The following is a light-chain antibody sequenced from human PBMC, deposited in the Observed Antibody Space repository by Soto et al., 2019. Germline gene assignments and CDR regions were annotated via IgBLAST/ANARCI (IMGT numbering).Light chain of an antibody. J-gene: IGKJ5*01. CDR3: QQYNTWPRT. V-gene: IGKV3D-15*01. CDR1: QSLSSN. Sequence: LSLSLLERSPLSCRASQSLSSNSLAWYQQRPGQAPRLLIYGVYTRAAGIPDRFSGSASGTEFTLTISSLQSEDFAVYYCQQYNTWPRTFGQGPRLEI. CDR2: GVY.